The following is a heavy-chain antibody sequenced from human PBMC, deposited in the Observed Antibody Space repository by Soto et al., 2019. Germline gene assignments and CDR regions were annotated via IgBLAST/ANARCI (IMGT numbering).Heavy chain of an antibody. D-gene: IGHD2-2*01. CDR2: INPSGGST. CDR3: ARDRGGDCSSTSCYEYYFDY. J-gene: IGHJ4*02. V-gene: IGHV1-46*03. CDR1: GYTFTSYY. Sequence: QVQLVQSGAEVKKPGASVKVSCKASGYTFTSYYMHWVRQAPGQGLEWMGIINPSGGSTSYAKKFQGGATMTRDTSTSTVYMELSSLRSEDTAVYYCARDRGGDCSSTSCYEYYFDYWGQGTLVTVSS.